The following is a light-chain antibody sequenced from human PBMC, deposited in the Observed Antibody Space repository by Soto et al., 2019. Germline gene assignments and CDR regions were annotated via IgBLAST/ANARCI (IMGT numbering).Light chain of an antibody. Sequence: EIVLTQSPGTLSLSPGERDTLSCRASQSVSSNLAWYQQKPGQAPSLLIYGAFTRATGIPARFSGTGSGTEFTLTISSLQSEDFALYYCQQYNDWPLTFGQGTKVDIK. V-gene: IGKV3-15*01. CDR1: QSVSSN. CDR2: GAF. CDR3: QQYNDWPLT. J-gene: IGKJ1*01.